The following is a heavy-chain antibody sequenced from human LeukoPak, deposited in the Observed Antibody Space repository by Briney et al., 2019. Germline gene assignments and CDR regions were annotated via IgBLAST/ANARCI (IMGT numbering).Heavy chain of an antibody. J-gene: IGHJ4*02. CDR1: GFTFSSYS. V-gene: IGHV3-48*01. D-gene: IGHD3-10*01. Sequence: PGGSLRLSCAASGFTFSSYSMNWVRQAPGKGLEWVSYTSSSSSTIYYADSVKGRFTFSRDNAKNSLYLQMNSLRAEDTAVYYCATQGSEVRGVIDYWGQGTLVTVSS. CDR2: TSSSSSTI. CDR3: ATQGSEVRGVIDY.